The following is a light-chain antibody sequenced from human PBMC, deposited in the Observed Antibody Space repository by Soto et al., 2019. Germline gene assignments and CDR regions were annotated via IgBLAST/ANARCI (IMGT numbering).Light chain of an antibody. CDR3: KSYAGSNTYV. Sequence: QSVLTQAPSASGSPGQSVTISCTGTKNDIGVYDFVSWYQHHPGKSPRLIIYEVVQRPSGVTDRFSGSKSGNTASLTVSGLQAADEADYFCKSYAGSNTYVFGSGTKVTV. J-gene: IGLJ1*01. CDR1: KNDIGVYDF. CDR2: EVV. V-gene: IGLV2-8*01.